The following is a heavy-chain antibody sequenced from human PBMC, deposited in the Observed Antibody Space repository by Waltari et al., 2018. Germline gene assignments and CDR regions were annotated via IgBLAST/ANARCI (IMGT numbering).Heavy chain of an antibody. CDR3: TRGDCGSDCYIYFY. Sequence: EVQLVESGGGLVQPGGSLKVSCQHSGFPLRGSSILGVRQTSGKGLEWVGRIRDKGNSYATDYAASVKGRFTMSRDDSKNTAYLQMNSLKTEDTALYYCTRGDCGSDCYIYFYWGLGTLVTVSS. D-gene: IGHD2-21*02. CDR1: GFPLRGSS. J-gene: IGHJ4*02. CDR2: IRDKGNSYAT. V-gene: IGHV3-73*01.